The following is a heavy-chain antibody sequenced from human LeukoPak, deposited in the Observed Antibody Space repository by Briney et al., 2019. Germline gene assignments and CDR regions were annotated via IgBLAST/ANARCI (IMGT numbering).Heavy chain of an antibody. V-gene: IGHV4-59*01. CDR3: ARGGWYPESFQH. J-gene: IGHJ1*01. CDR1: GGSISSYY. Sequence: PSQTLSLTCAVSGGSISSYYWNWIRQPPGKGLEWIGYIYYSGSTNYNPSLKSRVTISVDTSKNQFSLKLSSVTAADTAVYYCARGGWYPESFQHWGQGALVTVSS. D-gene: IGHD6-19*01. CDR2: IYYSGST.